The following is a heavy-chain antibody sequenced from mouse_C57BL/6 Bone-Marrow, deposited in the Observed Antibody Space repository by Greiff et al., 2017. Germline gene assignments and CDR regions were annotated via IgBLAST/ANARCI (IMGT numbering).Heavy chain of an antibody. V-gene: IGHV1-82*01. CDR2: IYPGDGDT. Sequence: VKLQESGPELVKPGASVKISCKASGYAFSSSWMNWVKQRPGKGLEWIGRIYPGDGDTNYNGKFKGKATLTADKSSSTAYMQLSSLTSEDSAVYFCARNGVYYYGSSYFDYWGQGTTLTVSS. D-gene: IGHD1-1*01. CDR1: GYAFSSSW. CDR3: ARNGVYYYGSSYFDY. J-gene: IGHJ2*01.